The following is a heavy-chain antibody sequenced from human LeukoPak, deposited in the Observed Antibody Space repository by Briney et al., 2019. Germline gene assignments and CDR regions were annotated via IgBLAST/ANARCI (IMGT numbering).Heavy chain of an antibody. V-gene: IGHV5-51*01. D-gene: IGHD6-19*01. J-gene: IGHJ4*02. CDR3: ARHPLVAGEGYFDY. CDR1: GYRFTSYW. CDR2: IYPGDSDT. Sequence: GESLKISCKGSGYRFTSYWIGWVRQMPGKGLEWMRIIYPGDSDTRYSPSFQGQVTISADKSISTAYLQWSSLKASDTAMYYCARHPLVAGEGYFDYWGQGTLVTVSS.